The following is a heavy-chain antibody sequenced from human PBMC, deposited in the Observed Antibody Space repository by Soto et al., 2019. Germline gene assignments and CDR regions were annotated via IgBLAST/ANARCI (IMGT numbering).Heavy chain of an antibody. CDR1: GFTFSSYA. CDR2: ISGSGGST. CDR3: AKTGERGYCSSTSCPSWDWFDP. V-gene: IGHV3-23*01. J-gene: IGHJ5*02. D-gene: IGHD2-2*01. Sequence: GGSLRLSCAASGFTFSSYAMSWVRQAPGKGLEWVSAISGSGGSTYYADSVKGRFTISRDNSKNTLYLQMNSLRAEDTAVYYCAKTGERGYCSSTSCPSWDWFDPWGQGTLVTVSS.